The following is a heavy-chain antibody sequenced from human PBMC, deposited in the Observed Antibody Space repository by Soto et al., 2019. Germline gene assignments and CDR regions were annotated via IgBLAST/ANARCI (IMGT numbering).Heavy chain of an antibody. CDR1: GFTFSSYA. D-gene: IGHD5-12*01. V-gene: IGHV3-30-3*01. CDR3: ARDKRRDGYGAEGGP. CDR2: ISYDGSNK. Sequence: AGGSLRLSCAASGFTFSSYAMHWVRQAPGKGLEWVAVISYDGSNKYYADSVKGRFTISRDNSKNTLYLQMNSLRAEDTAVYYCARDKRRDGYGAEGGPWGQGTLVTVSS. J-gene: IGHJ5*02.